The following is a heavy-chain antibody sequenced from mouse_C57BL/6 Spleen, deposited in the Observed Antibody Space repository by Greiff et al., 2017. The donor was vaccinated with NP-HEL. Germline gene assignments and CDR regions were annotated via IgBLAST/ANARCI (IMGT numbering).Heavy chain of an antibody. CDR1: GYAFTNYL. D-gene: IGHD1-1*01. CDR3: ARDYGSSYGRGFDY. V-gene: IGHV1-54*01. CDR2: INPGSGGT. Sequence: VQLKESGAELVRPGTSVKVSCKASGYAFTNYLIEWVKQRPGQGLEWIGVINPGSGGTNYNEKFKGKATLTADKSSSTAYMQLSSLTSEDSAVYFCARDYGSSYGRGFDYWGQGTTLTVSS. J-gene: IGHJ2*01.